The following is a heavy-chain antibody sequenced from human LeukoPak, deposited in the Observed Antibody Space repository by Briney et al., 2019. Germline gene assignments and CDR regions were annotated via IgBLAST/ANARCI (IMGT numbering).Heavy chain of an antibody. V-gene: IGHV4-39*01. CDR2: IYYSGNT. CDR3: SRHKDHRDY. J-gene: IGHJ4*02. CDR1: GASINNKRYY. Sequence: PSETLSLTCNVPGASINNKRYYWGWIRQPPGKGLEWIGSIYYSGNTYYNPSLKTRLIISVDTSRNQFSLTLTSMTAADTSFYYCSRHKDHRDYWGRGALVTVSS.